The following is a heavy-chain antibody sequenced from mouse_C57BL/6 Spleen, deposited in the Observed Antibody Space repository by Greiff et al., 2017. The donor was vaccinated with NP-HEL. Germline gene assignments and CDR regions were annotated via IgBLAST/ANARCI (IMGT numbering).Heavy chain of an antibody. V-gene: IGHV1-63*01. CDR2: IYPGGGYT. Sequence: QVQLQQSGAELVRPGTSVKMSCKASGYTFTNYWIGWAKQRPGHGLEWIGDIYPGGGYTNYNEKFKGKATLTADKSSSTAYMQFSSLTSEDSAIYYCARSRDPPFDYWGQGTTLTVSS. CDR1: GYTFTNYW. CDR3: ARSRDPPFDY. J-gene: IGHJ2*01.